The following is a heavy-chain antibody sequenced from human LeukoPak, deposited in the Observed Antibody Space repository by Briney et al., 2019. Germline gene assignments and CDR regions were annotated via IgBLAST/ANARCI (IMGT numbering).Heavy chain of an antibody. CDR1: GGSSSGYY. V-gene: IGHV4-34*01. D-gene: IGHD3-22*01. CDR2: INHSGST. CDR3: ARGLRDYYDSSASLDY. Sequence: SETLSLTCAVYGGSSSGYYWSWIRQPPGKGLEWIGEINHSGSTNYNPSLKSRVTISVDTSKNQFSLKLSSVTAADTAVYYCARGLRDYYDSSASLDYWGQGTLVTVSS. J-gene: IGHJ4*02.